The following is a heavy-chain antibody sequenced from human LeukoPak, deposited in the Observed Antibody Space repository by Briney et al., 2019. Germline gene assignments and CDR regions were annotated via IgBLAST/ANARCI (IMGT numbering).Heavy chain of an antibody. CDR2: ISYDGSNK. V-gene: IGHV3-30*18. Sequence: PGGSLRLSCAASGFTFSSYGMHWVRQAPGKGLEWVAVISYDGSNKYYADSAKGRFTISRDNSKNTLYLQMNSLRAEDTAVYYCAKSYCSGGSCFLDYWGQGTLVTVSS. J-gene: IGHJ4*02. D-gene: IGHD2-15*01. CDR3: AKSYCSGGSCFLDY. CDR1: GFTFSSYG.